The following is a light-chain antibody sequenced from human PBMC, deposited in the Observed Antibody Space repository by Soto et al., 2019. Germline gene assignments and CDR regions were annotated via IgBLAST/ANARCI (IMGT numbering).Light chain of an antibody. V-gene: IGKV1-33*01. CDR1: QDISNY. CDR3: QQYNSYRT. CDR2: DAS. J-gene: IGKJ1*01. Sequence: IQMTQSPSSLSASVGDRVTITCQASQDISNYLNWYQQKPGKAPKLLISDASRLETGVPSRFSGRGSGTEFTLTISSLQPDDFATYYCQQYNSYRTFGQGTKVDIK.